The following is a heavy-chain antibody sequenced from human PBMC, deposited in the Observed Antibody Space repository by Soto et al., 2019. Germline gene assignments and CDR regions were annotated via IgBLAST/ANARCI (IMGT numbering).Heavy chain of an antibody. CDR3: GREIAVAGTYYYYGMDF. J-gene: IGHJ6*02. V-gene: IGHV4-34*01. Sequence: PSDALSLTCAVDGGAVSGYYWSWIRQPPGKGLEWSGEINRTGSTNDNQSLKSRVTISVETSKNQFSLKRSSVTAADTAVYYWGREIAVAGTYYYYGMDFWGPGTTVT. CDR1: GGAVSGYY. CDR2: INRTGST. D-gene: IGHD6-19*01.